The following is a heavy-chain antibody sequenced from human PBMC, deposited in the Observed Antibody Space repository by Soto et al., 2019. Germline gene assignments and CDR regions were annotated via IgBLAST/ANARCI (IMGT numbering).Heavy chain of an antibody. V-gene: IGHV3-30-3*01. J-gene: IGHJ4*02. Sequence: QVQLVESGGGVVQPGRSLRLSCAASGFTFSSYAMHWVRQAPGTGLEWVAVISYDGSNKYYADSVKGRFTISRDNSKNTLYLQMNSLRAEDTAVYYCARDDSSGYFLTYWGQGTLVAVSS. CDR1: GFTFSSYA. D-gene: IGHD3-22*01. CDR3: ARDDSSGYFLTY. CDR2: ISYDGSNK.